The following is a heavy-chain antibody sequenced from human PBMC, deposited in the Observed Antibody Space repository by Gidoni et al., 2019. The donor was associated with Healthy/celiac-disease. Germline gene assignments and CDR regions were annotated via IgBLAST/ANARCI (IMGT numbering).Heavy chain of an antibody. CDR3: ARDPLYGDYGDVGY. CDR2: IYYSGST. V-gene: IGHV4-31*03. Sequence: QVQLQESGPGLVKPSQTLSLPCTVSGVSISSGGYSWSWIRQHPGKGLDWLGYIYYSGSTYYNPSLKSRVTISVDTSKNQFSLKLSSVTAADTAVYYCARDPLYGDYGDVGYWGQGTLVTVSS. CDR1: GVSISSGGYS. J-gene: IGHJ4*02. D-gene: IGHD4-17*01.